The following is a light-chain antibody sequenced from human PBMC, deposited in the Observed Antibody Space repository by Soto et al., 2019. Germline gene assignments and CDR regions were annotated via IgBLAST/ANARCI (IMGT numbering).Light chain of an antibody. CDR3: QQSYSTPWT. CDR1: QSISSY. Sequence: DIQMTQSPPSLSASVGDRVTITCRASQSISSYLNWYQQKPGKAPKLLIYAASSLQSGVPSRFSGSGSGTDFTLTISSLQPEDFATYYCQQSYSTPWTFXQGTKV. J-gene: IGKJ1*01. CDR2: AAS. V-gene: IGKV1-39*01.